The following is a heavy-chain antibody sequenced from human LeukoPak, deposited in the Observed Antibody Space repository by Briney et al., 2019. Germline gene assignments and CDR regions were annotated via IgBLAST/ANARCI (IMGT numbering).Heavy chain of an antibody. CDR2: INPNSGGT. CDR1: GYTFTGYY. Sequence: ASVKVSCKASGYTFTGYYMHWVRQAPGQGLEWMGWINPNSGGTNYAQKFQGRVTMTRDTSISTAYMVLSRLRSDDTAVYYCARDPPYCSSTSCYKVRGIKNLTFDPWGQGTLVTISS. J-gene: IGHJ5*02. D-gene: IGHD2-2*02. CDR3: ARDPPYCSSTSCYKVRGIKNLTFDP. V-gene: IGHV1-2*02.